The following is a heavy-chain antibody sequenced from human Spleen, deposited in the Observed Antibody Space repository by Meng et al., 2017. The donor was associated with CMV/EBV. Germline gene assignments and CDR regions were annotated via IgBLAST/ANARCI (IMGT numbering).Heavy chain of an antibody. CDR1: GFSMKRHA. V-gene: IGHV3-7*03. J-gene: IGHJ4*02. CDR3: AKATSIAVAGTKVSFDY. D-gene: IGHD6-19*01. Sequence: GGSLRLSCAGSGFSMKRHAMYWVRQAPGKGLEWVANIKQDGSEKYYVDSVKGRFTISRDNAKNSLYLQMNSLRAEDTALYYCAKATSIAVAGTKVSFDYWGQGTLVTVSP. CDR2: IKQDGSEK.